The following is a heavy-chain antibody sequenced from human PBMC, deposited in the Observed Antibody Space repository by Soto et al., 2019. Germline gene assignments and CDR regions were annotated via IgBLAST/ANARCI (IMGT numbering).Heavy chain of an antibody. CDR3: TTDGVVVPAALDY. J-gene: IGHJ4*02. D-gene: IGHD2-2*01. Sequence: GGSLRLSCAASGFTFSNAWMSWVRQAPGKGLEWVGRIKSKTDGGTTDYAAPVKGRFTISRDDSKNTLYLQMNSLKTEDTAVYYCTTDGVVVPAALDYWGQGTLVTVSS. CDR2: IKSKTDGGTT. CDR1: GFTFSNAW. V-gene: IGHV3-15*01.